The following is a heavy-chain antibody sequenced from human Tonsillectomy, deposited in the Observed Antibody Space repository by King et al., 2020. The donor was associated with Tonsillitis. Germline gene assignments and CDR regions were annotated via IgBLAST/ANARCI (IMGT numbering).Heavy chain of an antibody. Sequence: EVQLVESGGGLVQPGGSLRLSCAASGFTLSSYEMNWVRQAPGKGLEWVSYISTSGSVIYYADSVKGRFTISRDNAKNSLYLQMNSLRAEDTAVYYCARGRLWFGGFDSWGQGTLVTVSS. J-gene: IGHJ4*02. V-gene: IGHV3-48*03. CDR3: ARGRLWFGGFDS. CDR1: GFTLSSYE. D-gene: IGHD3-10*01. CDR2: ISTSGSVI.